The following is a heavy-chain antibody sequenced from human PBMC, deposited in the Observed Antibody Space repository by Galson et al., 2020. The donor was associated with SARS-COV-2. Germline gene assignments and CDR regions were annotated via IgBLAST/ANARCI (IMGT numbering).Heavy chain of an antibody. D-gene: IGHD3-10*01. Sequence: GGSLRLSCAASGFTFSDFAMSWVRQAPGKGLEWVSLINGRGDNTYYADSVKGRFTISRDNSKNTLYLQINSLRAEDTAEYYCAKRGPPLPARSVDYWGQGTLVTVSS. J-gene: IGHJ4*02. CDR2: INGRGDNT. CDR3: AKRGPPLPARSVDY. V-gene: IGHV3-23*01. CDR1: GFTFSDFA.